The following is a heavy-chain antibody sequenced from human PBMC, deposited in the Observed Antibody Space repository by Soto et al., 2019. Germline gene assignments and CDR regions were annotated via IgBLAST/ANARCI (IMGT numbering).Heavy chain of an antibody. Sequence: EVQLVESGGGLVQPGGSLRLSCAASGFTFSSYWMSWVRQAPGKGLEWVANIKQDGSEKYYVDSVKGRFTISRDNAKNSLYLQKNSLRAEDPAVYYCARGYDYVLGSYRYPPVGSDYWGQGTLVTVSS. J-gene: IGHJ4*02. V-gene: IGHV3-7*04. D-gene: IGHD3-16*02. CDR1: GFTFSSYW. CDR3: ARGYDYVLGSYRYPPVGSDY. CDR2: IKQDGSEK.